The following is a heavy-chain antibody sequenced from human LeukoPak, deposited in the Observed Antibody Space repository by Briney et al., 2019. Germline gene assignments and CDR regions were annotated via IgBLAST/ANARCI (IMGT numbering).Heavy chain of an antibody. J-gene: IGHJ5*02. V-gene: IGHV1-69*05. CDR2: IIPIFGTA. CDR1: GGTFGSYA. CDR3: ARDQITIFGVAISWFDP. Sequence: GSSVKVSCKASGGTFGSYAISWVRQAPGQGLEWMGRIIPIFGTANYAQKFQGRVTITTDESTSTAYMELSSLRSEDTAVYYCARDQITIFGVAISWFDPWGQGTLVTVSS. D-gene: IGHD3-3*01.